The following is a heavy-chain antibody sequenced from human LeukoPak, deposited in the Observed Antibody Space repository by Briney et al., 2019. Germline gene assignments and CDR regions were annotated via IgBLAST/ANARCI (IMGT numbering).Heavy chain of an antibody. J-gene: IGHJ4*02. Sequence: SETLSLTCTVSGASITTYYWTWIRQPPGKGLEWIGYIYHSGSTNYNPSLKSRVTISRDTSRNQFSLRLSSVTAADTAVYFCAREYSTSREGDHFVYWGQGSLVTVSS. CDR1: GASITTYY. V-gene: IGHV4-59*01. D-gene: IGHD6-6*01. CDR3: AREYSTSREGDHFVY. CDR2: IYHSGST.